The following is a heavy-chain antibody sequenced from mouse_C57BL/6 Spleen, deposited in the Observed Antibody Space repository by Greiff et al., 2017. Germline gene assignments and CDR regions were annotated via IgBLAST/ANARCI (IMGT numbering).Heavy chain of an antibody. V-gene: IGHV1-36*01. CDR1: GFTFTDYY. Sequence: VQLQQSGPVLVKPGPSVKISCKASGFTFTDYYMHWVKQSHGKSLEWIGLVYPYNGGTSYNQKFKGKATLTVDTSSSTAYMELNILTSEDSAVYYCASEFITTDYYAMDYWGQGTSVTVSS. CDR3: ASEFITTDYYAMDY. CDR2: VYPYNGGT. J-gene: IGHJ4*01. D-gene: IGHD1-1*01.